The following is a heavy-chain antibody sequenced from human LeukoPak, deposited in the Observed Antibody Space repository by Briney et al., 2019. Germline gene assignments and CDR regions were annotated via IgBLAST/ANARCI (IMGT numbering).Heavy chain of an antibody. Sequence: GGSLRLSCAASGFTFSSYSMNWVRQAPGKGLEWVSYISSSSSTIYYADSVKGRFTISRDNAKNSLYLQMNSLRAEDTAVYYCARDPSLESDYGVYSADWGQGTLVTVAS. CDR1: GFTFSSYS. CDR3: ARDPSLESDYGVYSAD. D-gene: IGHD4-17*01. J-gene: IGHJ4*02. V-gene: IGHV3-48*04. CDR2: ISSSSSTI.